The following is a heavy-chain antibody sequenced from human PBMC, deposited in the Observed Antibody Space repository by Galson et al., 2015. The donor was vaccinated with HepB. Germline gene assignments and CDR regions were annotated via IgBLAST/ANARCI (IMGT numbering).Heavy chain of an antibody. Sequence: ETLSLTCTVSGDSISGSNFYWGWIRQPPGKGLEWIGSIYSTGSTYYNPSLKSRVTISVDSSKNQFSLKVTSVTAADTAVYYCARRNFDFWSGSQNRFDPWGQGIQVTVSS. V-gene: IGHV4-39*01. CDR1: GDSISGSNFY. CDR2: IYSTGST. CDR3: ARRNFDFWSGSQNRFDP. D-gene: IGHD3-3*01. J-gene: IGHJ5*02.